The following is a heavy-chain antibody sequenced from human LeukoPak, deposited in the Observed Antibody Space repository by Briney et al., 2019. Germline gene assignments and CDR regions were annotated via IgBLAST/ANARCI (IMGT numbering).Heavy chain of an antibody. J-gene: IGHJ4*02. CDR3: SRGPPDYGIKDY. Sequence: PRGSLRLSCAAPGFTLSSNYMSSVRQAPGEGLERIAVITRGGSTYNAYSLKGRFTSSRANSKNTRYLQIDSLTAEDPAVYYCSRGPPDYGIKDYWGQGTLVTVSS. D-gene: IGHD4/OR15-4a*01. CDR1: GFTLSSNY. CDR2: ITRGGST. V-gene: IGHV3-66*01.